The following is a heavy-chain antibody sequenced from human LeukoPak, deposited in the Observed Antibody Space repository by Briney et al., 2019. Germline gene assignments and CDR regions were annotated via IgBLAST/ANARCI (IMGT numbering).Heavy chain of an antibody. CDR2: INTYKGNT. Sequence: ASVKVSCKASGYSFNSYGISWVRQAPRQGLEWMGWINTYKGNTNYAQKFQGRVSMTTDRSTSTAYLELRSLRSDDTAVYYCARDQKVGTTATYTPFDPWGQGTLVTVSS. V-gene: IGHV1-18*01. CDR1: GYSFNSYG. D-gene: IGHD1-26*01. J-gene: IGHJ5*02. CDR3: ARDQKVGTTATYTPFDP.